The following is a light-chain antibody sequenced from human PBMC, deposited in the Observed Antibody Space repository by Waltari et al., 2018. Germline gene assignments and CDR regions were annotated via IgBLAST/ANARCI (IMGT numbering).Light chain of an antibody. CDR1: PVAVISNSY. J-gene: IGLJ3*02. V-gene: IGLV7-43*01. CDR2: DTN. CDR3: RLGRGDAQWE. Sequence: QPVVTQEPSLTVSPGGTVTLTCASTPVAVISNSYPIWCQQKPGQSPRALIYDTNKKQPVTTARVAGSHLGGKAAQALSGAQPEEKAEYYCRLGRGDAQWEFGGGRKLTVL.